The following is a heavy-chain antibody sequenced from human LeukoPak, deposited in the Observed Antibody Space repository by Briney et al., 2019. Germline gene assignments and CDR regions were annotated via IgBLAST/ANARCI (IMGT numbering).Heavy chain of an antibody. Sequence: VASVKVSCKASGYTFTGYYMHWVRQAPGQGLEWMGWINPNSGGTNYAQKFQGRVTMTTDTSTSTAYMELRSLRSDDTAVYYCARDDPDYYDILDPWGQGTLVTVSS. CDR3: ARDDPDYYDILDP. J-gene: IGHJ5*02. CDR1: GYTFTGYY. CDR2: INPNSGGT. V-gene: IGHV1-2*02. D-gene: IGHD3-9*01.